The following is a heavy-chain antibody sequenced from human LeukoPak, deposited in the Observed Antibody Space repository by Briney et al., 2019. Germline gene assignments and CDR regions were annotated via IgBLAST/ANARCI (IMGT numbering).Heavy chain of an antibody. V-gene: IGHV4-39*07. CDR2: THYSGNT. Sequence: SETLSLTCVVSGDSVSSLNYYWGWIRQPPGKGLEWIGTTHYSGNTYYNPSLKSRVIISLDTSKNQFSLRLNSVTAADTAVYYCARARKGPEGAFDIWGQGTMVTVSS. D-gene: IGHD1-14*01. CDR1: GDSVSSLNYY. CDR3: ARARKGPEGAFDI. J-gene: IGHJ3*02.